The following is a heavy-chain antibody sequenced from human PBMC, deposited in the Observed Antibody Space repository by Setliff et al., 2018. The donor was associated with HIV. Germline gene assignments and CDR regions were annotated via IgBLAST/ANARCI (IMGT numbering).Heavy chain of an antibody. V-gene: IGHV4-59*12. CDR1: GGSISEYY. D-gene: IGHD3-3*01. Sequence: PSETLSLTCTVSGGSISEYYWSWIRQPPGKGLEWIGYIDYSGSTNYNASLKSRLTMSIDTSKKHFSLRLTSVTAADTAVYFCARGGDYNFWAGYWTWGQGTLVTVSS. CDR2: IDYSGST. J-gene: IGHJ5*02. CDR3: ARGGDYNFWAGYWT.